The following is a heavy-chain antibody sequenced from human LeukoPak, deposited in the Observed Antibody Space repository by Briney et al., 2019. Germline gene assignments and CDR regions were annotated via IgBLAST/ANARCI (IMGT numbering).Heavy chain of an antibody. D-gene: IGHD3-22*01. CDR3: AKNRDSSSYYHDAFDF. V-gene: IGHV3-23*01. Sequence: GGSLRLSCAASGFTFSSCAMSWVRQAPGQGLEWVSVISVSGDSTYYADSVKGRFTISRDNSKNTLYLQMNSLRAEDTAVYYCAKNRDSSSYYHDAFDFWGQGTMVTVST. J-gene: IGHJ3*01. CDR2: ISVSGDST. CDR1: GFTFSSCA.